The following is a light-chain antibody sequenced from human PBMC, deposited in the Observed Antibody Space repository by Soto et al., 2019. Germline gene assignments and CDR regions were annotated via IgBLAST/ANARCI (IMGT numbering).Light chain of an antibody. CDR2: DAS. CDR3: QQYRT. CDR1: QDIRSH. V-gene: IGKV3-20*01. Sequence: PGERVTLSCRASQDIRSHLAWYQQKPGQAPRLLIFDASSRATGIPDRFSGSGSGTEFTLTISRLEPEDFAVYYCQQYRTFGQGTKVDIK. J-gene: IGKJ1*01.